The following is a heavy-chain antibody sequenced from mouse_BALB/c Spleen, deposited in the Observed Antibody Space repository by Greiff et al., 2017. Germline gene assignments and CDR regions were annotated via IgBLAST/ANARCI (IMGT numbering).Heavy chain of an antibody. V-gene: IGHV7-3*02. Sequence: EVHLVESGGGLVQPGGSLRLSCATSGFTFTDYYMSWVRQPPGKALEWLGFIRNKANGYTTEYSASVKGRFTISRDNSQSILYLQMNTLRAEDSATYYCARWLLPDYWGQGTTLTVSS. D-gene: IGHD2-3*01. CDR1: GFTFTDYY. J-gene: IGHJ2*01. CDR3: ARWLLPDY. CDR2: IRNKANGYTT.